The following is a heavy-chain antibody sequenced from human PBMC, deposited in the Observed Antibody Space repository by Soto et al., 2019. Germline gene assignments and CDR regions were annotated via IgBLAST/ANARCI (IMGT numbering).Heavy chain of an antibody. Sequence: WASVKVSCKASGGTFSSYAISWVRQAPGQGLEWMGGIIPIFGTANYAQKFQGRVTITADESTSTAYMELSSLRSEDTAVYYCASESRGYDILTGYSPFDYWGQGTLVTVSS. CDR1: GGTFSSYA. J-gene: IGHJ4*02. D-gene: IGHD3-9*01. V-gene: IGHV1-69*13. CDR3: ASESRGYDILTGYSPFDY. CDR2: IIPIFGTA.